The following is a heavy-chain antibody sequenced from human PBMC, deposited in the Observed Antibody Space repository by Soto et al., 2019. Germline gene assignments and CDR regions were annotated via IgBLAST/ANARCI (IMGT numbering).Heavy chain of an antibody. Sequence: GGSLRLSCAASGFTFSSYNMNWVRQAPGKGLEWVSSISSSGTYIYYADSVKGRFTISRDNAKNSLFLQMNSLRAEDTAVYYCARDKGGSYPSWFDPWGQGTLVTVSS. V-gene: IGHV3-21*01. CDR2: ISSSGTYI. CDR3: ARDKGGSYPSWFDP. CDR1: GFTFSSYN. D-gene: IGHD1-26*01. J-gene: IGHJ5*02.